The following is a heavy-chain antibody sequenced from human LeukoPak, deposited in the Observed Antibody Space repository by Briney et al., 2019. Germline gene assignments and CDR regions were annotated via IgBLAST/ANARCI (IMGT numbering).Heavy chain of an antibody. CDR2: ISAGGGST. CDR1: AFTFSSHA. CDR3: AYYDSSGYYYGRLRY. D-gene: IGHD3-22*01. V-gene: IGHV3-23*01. Sequence: GGSLRLSCAASAFTFSSHAMSWVRQTPGKGLEWVSGISAGGGSTHYADSVKGRFTISRDNSKNTLCLHMNSLRAEDTAVYFCAYYDSSGYYYGRLRYWGQGTPVTVSS. J-gene: IGHJ4*02.